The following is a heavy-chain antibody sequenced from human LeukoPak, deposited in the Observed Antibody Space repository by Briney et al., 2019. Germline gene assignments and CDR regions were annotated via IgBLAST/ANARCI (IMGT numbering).Heavy chain of an antibody. D-gene: IGHD5-12*01. CDR1: GFTFSSYG. J-gene: IGHJ4*02. CDR2: IRYDGSNK. CDR3: ARENSGYEPLTDRSY. Sequence: GGSLRLSCAASGFTFSSYGMHWVRQAPGKGLEWVAFIRYDGSNKYYADSVKGRFTISRDNSKNTLYLQMNSLRAEDTAVYYCARENSGYEPLTDRSYWGQGTLVTVSS. V-gene: IGHV3-30*02.